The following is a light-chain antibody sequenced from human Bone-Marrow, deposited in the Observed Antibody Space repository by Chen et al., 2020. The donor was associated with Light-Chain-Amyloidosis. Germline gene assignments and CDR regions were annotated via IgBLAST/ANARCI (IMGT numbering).Light chain of an antibody. J-gene: IGLJ3*02. CDR1: NIGSTS. CDR3: QVWDRSSDLPV. V-gene: IGLV3-21*02. Sequence: SYVRTQPSSVSVAPGQTATIACGGNNIGSTSVHWYQQTPGQAPLLVVYDDSDRPSGIPERLSGSTAGNTATLTIRGVDAGDEADYYCQVWDRSSDLPVFGGGTKLSVL. CDR2: DDS.